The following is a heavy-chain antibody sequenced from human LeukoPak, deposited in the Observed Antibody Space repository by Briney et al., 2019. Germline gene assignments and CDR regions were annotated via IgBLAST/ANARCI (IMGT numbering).Heavy chain of an antibody. CDR3: AKAVSIAARLVLDY. V-gene: IGHV3-30*02. J-gene: IGHJ4*02. CDR1: GFTFSSYG. D-gene: IGHD6-6*01. CDR2: IRYDGSNK. Sequence: GGSLRLSCAASGFTFSSYGMHWVRQAPGKGLEWVAFIRYDGSNKYYADSVKGRFTISRDNSKNTLYLQMNSLRAEDTAVYYCAKAVSIAARLVLDYWGQGTLVTVSS.